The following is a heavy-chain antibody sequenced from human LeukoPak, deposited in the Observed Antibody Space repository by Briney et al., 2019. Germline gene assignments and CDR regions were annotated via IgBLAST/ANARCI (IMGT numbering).Heavy chain of an antibody. J-gene: IGHJ4*02. V-gene: IGHV4-30-4*01. Sequence: PSETLSLTCTVSGGSITSSDYYWSWIRQPPGKGLECIGYIYYSGSTYYNPSLKSRVTIPVDTSKNQFSLKLTSLTAADPALYYCARTMIDTLSFDYSGEGTLVTVSS. CDR2: IYYSGST. D-gene: IGHD3-22*01. CDR1: GGSITSSDYY. CDR3: ARTMIDTLSFDY.